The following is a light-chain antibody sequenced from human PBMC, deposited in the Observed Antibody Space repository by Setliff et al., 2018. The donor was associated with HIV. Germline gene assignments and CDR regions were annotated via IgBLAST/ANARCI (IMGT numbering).Light chain of an antibody. CDR2: DVS. CDR3: CSYTSSLTYV. V-gene: IGLV2-14*03. CDR1: SSDVGSYNF. Sequence: ALTQPASVSGSPGQSITISCSGTSSDVGSYNFVSWYQQHPGKAPQLIIYDVSQRPSGVSSRFSGSKSGNTAPLTISGLQAEDQADYYCCSYTSSLTYVFGTGTKAPS. J-gene: IGLJ1*01.